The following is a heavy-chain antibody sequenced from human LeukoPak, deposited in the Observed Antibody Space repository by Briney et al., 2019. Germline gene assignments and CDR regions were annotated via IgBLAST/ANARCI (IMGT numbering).Heavy chain of an antibody. Sequence: SETLSLTXTVSGGSISSGDYYWSWIRQPPGKGLEWIGYIYYSGSTYYNPSLKSRVTISVDTSKNQFSLKLSSVTAADTAVYYCARRFAGYRSGGSCLRRTLDIWGQGTMVTVSS. D-gene: IGHD2-15*01. CDR1: GGSISSGDYY. CDR2: IYYSGST. V-gene: IGHV4-30-4*08. CDR3: ARRFAGYRSGGSCLRRTLDI. J-gene: IGHJ3*02.